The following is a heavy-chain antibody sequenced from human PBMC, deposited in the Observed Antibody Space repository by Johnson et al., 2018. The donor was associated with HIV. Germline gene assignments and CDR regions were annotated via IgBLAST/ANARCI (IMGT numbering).Heavy chain of an antibody. V-gene: IGHV3-9*01. J-gene: IGHJ3*02. CDR1: GFRFDDYA. D-gene: IGHD3-10*01. CDR2: ISWTSGSI. CDR3: AKDMVPWFGELPWAFDTFDI. Sequence: VQLVESGGGLVQPGRSLRLSCAASGFRFDDYAIHWVRQIPGKGLEWVSGISWTSGSIDYADSVKGRFTISRDNAKNSLYLQMNSLRPEDTALYYCAKDMVPWFGELPWAFDTFDIWGQGTMVTVSS.